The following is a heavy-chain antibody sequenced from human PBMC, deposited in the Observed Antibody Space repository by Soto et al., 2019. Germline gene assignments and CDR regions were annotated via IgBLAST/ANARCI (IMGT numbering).Heavy chain of an antibody. D-gene: IGHD6-13*01. V-gene: IGHV4-30-4*01. CDR1: GGSISSGDYY. J-gene: IGHJ6*02. Sequence: TLSLTCTVSGGSISSGDYYWSWIRQPPGKGLEWIGYIYYSGSTYYNPSLKSRVTISVDTSKNQFSLKLSSVTAADTAVYYCARDRIAAAGFYRLYYYYGMDVWGQGTTVTVSS. CDR3: ARDRIAAAGFYRLYYYYGMDV. CDR2: IYYSGST.